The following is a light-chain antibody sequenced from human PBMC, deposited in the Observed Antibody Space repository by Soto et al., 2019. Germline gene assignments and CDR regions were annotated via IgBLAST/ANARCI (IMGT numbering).Light chain of an antibody. V-gene: IGLV1-40*01. CDR3: QFNDSTPSEV. J-gene: IGLJ1*01. CDR2: GNS. Sequence: QAVLTQPAAVSVARGQRVTISCTGSSSNIGAGYDVHWNQQLPGTAPKLLIYGNSNRPSGVPDLFSSSKSGTSASLAITGLQAEDEDDYYCQFNDSTPSEVFGPSPKVPV. CDR1: SSNIGAGYD.